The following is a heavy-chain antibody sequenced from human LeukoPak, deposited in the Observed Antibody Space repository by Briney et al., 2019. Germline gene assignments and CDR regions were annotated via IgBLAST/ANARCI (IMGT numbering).Heavy chain of an antibody. CDR2: IIPIFGTA. Sequence: ASVKVSCKASGGTFSSYAISWVRQAPGQGLEWMGGIIPIFGTANYAQKFQGRVTITTDESTSTAYMELSSLRSEDTAVYYCARADYSSSWYEGPSSHAFDIWGQGTMVTVSS. D-gene: IGHD6-13*01. V-gene: IGHV1-69*05. CDR3: ARADYSSSWYEGPSSHAFDI. CDR1: GGTFSSYA. J-gene: IGHJ3*02.